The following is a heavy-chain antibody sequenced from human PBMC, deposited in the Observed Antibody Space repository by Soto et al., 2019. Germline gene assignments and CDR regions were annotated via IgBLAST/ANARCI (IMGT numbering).Heavy chain of an antibody. Sequence: HGGSMKLACAASGFSVNSNDVSGVRQAPGKGLEWVSVIYSGGSTYYADSVKGRFTISRDNSKNTLYLQMNSRRAEDTAVYYCARDAGCAFDICGQGIMVSVPS. V-gene: IGHV3-53*01. J-gene: IGHJ3*02. CDR2: IYSGGST. CDR3: ARDAGCAFDI. CDR1: GFSVNSND. D-gene: IGHD3-10*01.